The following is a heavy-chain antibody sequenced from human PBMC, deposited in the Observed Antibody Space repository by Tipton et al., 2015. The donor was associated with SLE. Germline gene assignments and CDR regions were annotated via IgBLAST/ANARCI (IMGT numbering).Heavy chain of an antibody. CDR1: GGSFSGYY. Sequence: TLSLTCAVYGGSFSGYYWSWIRQPPGKGLEWIGEINHSGSTNYNPSLKSRVTISVDKSKNQFSLKLSSVTAADTAVYYCASGIAVAGIGYWGQGTLVTVSS. CDR3: ASGIAVAGIGY. J-gene: IGHJ4*02. V-gene: IGHV4-34*01. D-gene: IGHD6-19*01. CDR2: INHSGST.